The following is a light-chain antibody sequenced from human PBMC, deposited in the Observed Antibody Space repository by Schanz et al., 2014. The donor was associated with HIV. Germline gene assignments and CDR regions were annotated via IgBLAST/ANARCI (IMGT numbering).Light chain of an antibody. J-gene: IGKJ1*01. CDR2: GAS. CDR1: QSVSSNY. Sequence: EIVLTQSPATLSLSPGERATLSCRASQSVSSNYLVWYQQKPGQAPRLLIYGASTRATGIPARFSGSGSGTEFTLTISSLQSEDFAVYYCQQYGSSPTWTFGQGTKVEIK. CDR3: QQYGSSPTWT. V-gene: IGKV3-20*01.